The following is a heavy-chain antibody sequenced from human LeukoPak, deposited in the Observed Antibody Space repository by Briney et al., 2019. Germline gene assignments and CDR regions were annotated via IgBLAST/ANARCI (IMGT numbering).Heavy chain of an antibody. V-gene: IGHV3-23*01. CDR1: GFTFSSYA. Sequence: PGGSLRLSCAASGFTFSSYAMTGVRQAPGKGLEWVSSISISGDNTYYADSMKGRFIISRDDSKNTVFLQINSLRAEDTAVYYCAKESGYDFGGGQGTLVTVSS. D-gene: IGHD5-12*01. J-gene: IGHJ4*02. CDR3: AKESGYDFG. CDR2: ISISGDNT.